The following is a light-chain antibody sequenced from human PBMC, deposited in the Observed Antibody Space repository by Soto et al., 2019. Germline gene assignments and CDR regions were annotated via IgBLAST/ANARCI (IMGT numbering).Light chain of an antibody. CDR3: SSYAGSNNLYV. Sequence: QSGLTQPPSASGSPGQSVTISCTGTSSDIGVYNYVSWYQQHPGKAPKLMIYEVSKRPSGVPDRFSGSKSGNTASLTVSGLQAEDEADYYCSSYAGSNNLYVFGTGTKVTVL. CDR2: EVS. CDR1: SSDIGVYNY. J-gene: IGLJ1*01. V-gene: IGLV2-8*01.